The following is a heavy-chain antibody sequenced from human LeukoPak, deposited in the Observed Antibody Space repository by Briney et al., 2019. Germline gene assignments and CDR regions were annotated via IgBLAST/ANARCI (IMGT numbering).Heavy chain of an antibody. V-gene: IGHV1-69*02. CDR3: GRGTTIFGVVIIASY. J-gene: IGHJ4*02. D-gene: IGHD3-3*01. Sequence: GASVKVSCKAPGGTFSSYTISWVRQAPGQGLEWMGRIIPILGIANYAQKFQGRVTITADKSTSTAYMELSSLRSEDTAVYYCGRGTTIFGVVIIASYWGQGTLVTVSS. CDR2: IIPILGIA. CDR1: GGTFSSYT.